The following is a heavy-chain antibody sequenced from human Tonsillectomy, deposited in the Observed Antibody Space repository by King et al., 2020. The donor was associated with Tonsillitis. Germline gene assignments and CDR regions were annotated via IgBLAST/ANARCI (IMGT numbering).Heavy chain of an antibody. V-gene: IGHV3-30-3*01. CDR3: ARETVVVIDGTRYYYFGMDV. Sequence: VQLVQSGGGVVQPGRSLRLSCAASGFTFSSYAMYWVRQAPGKGLEWVAVMSYDGSNKYYADSVKGRFTISRDNSKNTLYLQMNSLRGEDTARYYCARETVVVIDGTRYYYFGMDVWGQGTTVTVSS. CDR2: MSYDGSNK. J-gene: IGHJ6*02. D-gene: IGHD3-22*01. CDR1: GFTFSSYA.